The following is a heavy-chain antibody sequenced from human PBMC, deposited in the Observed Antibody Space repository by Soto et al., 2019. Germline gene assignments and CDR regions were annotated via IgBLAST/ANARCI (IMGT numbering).Heavy chain of an antibody. CDR3: ASGGDLWFGELLEVTFDY. Sequence: PSETLSLTCTVSGGSISSSSYYWGWIRQPPGKGLEWIGSIYYSGSTYYNPSLKSRVTISVDTSKNQFSLKLSSVTAADTAVYYCASGGDLWFGELLEVTFDYWGQGTLVTVSS. V-gene: IGHV4-39*01. CDR2: IYYSGST. J-gene: IGHJ4*02. D-gene: IGHD3-10*01. CDR1: GGSISSSSYY.